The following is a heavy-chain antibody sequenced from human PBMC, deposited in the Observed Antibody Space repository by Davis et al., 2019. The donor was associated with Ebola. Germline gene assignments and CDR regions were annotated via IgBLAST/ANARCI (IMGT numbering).Heavy chain of an antibody. V-gene: IGHV5-10-1*01. Sequence: PGGSLRLSCKGSGYSFSSYWISWVRQMPGKGLEWMGRIDPSDSHTKYSPSFQGHVTISADKSINTAYLQWSSLKASDTAMYYCASDSSSWYGFYVYWGQGTLVTVSS. CDR1: GYSFSSYW. CDR3: ASDSSSWYGFYVY. J-gene: IGHJ4*02. D-gene: IGHD6-13*01. CDR2: IDPSDSHT.